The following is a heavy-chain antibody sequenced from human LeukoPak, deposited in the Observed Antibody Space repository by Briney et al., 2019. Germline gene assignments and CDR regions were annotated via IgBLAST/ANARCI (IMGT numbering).Heavy chain of an antibody. D-gene: IGHD3-10*01. CDR2: IRSKANSYAT. J-gene: IGHJ4*02. V-gene: IGHV3-73*01. Sequence: GGSLRLSCAASGFTFSGSAMHWVRQASGKGLEWVGRIRSKANSYATAYAASVKGSFTISRDDSKNTAYLQMNSLKTEDTAVYYCTRSFGAPTSKAGGNFDYWGQGTLVTVSS. CDR3: TRSFGAPTSKAGGNFDY. CDR1: GFTFSGSA.